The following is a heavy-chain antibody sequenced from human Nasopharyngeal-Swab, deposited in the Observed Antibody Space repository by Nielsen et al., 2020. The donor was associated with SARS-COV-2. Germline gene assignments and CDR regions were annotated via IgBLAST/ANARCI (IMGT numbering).Heavy chain of an antibody. CDR3: ARVGGDGYYYYGMDV. V-gene: IGHV4-34*01. CDR2: INHSGST. CDR1: GGSFSGYY. D-gene: IGHD4-17*01. Sequence: SETLSLTCAVYGGSFSGYYWSWIRQPPRKGLEWIGEINHSGSTNYNPSLKSRVTISVDTSKNQFSLKLSSVTAADKAVYYCARVGGDGYYYYGMDVWGQGTTVTVSS. J-gene: IGHJ6*02.